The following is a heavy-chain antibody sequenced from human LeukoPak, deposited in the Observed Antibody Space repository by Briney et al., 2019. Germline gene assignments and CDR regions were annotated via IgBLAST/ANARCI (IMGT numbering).Heavy chain of an antibody. D-gene: IGHD6-19*01. V-gene: IGHV4-39*01. J-gene: IGHJ4*02. CDR2: IYYAGST. CDR1: DGSISRSTYY. CDR3: ARVSGWYRYFDY. Sequence: SETLSLTCTVSDGSISRSTYYWGWIRQPPGKGLEWIGSIYYAGSTYYNPSLKSRVTISVDTSKNQFSLKLSSVTAADTAVYYCARVSGWYRYFDYWGQGTLVTVSS.